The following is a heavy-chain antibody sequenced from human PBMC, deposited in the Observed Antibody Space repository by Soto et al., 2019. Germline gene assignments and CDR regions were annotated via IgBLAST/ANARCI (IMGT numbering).Heavy chain of an antibody. CDR1: GYTFNSYD. V-gene: IGHV1-8*01. Sequence: GASGKVCGKASGYTFNSYDINWVRQATGEGLEWRGGMNPNCGKADYEQKFQGRDTMTRNTSASTAYMALSSLRSEDTSVYYCARAIDSYYYYGLDVWGQGTTVPVSS. J-gene: IGHJ6*02. CDR3: ARAIDSYYYYGLDV. CDR2: MNPNCGKA.